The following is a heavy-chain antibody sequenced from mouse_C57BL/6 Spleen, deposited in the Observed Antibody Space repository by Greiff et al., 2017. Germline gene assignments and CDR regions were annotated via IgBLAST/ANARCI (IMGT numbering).Heavy chain of an antibody. J-gene: IGHJ2*01. CDR2: INPYNGGT. CDR1: GYTFTDYY. V-gene: IGHV1-19*01. D-gene: IGHD2-4*01. CDR3: ARRGYDYDGYYFDY. Sequence: VQLQQSGPVLVKPGASVKMSCKASGYTFTDYYMNWVKQSHGKSLEWIGVINPYNGGTSYNQKFKGKATLTVDKSSSTAYMELNSLTSEDSAVYCCARRGYDYDGYYFDYWGQGTTLTVSS.